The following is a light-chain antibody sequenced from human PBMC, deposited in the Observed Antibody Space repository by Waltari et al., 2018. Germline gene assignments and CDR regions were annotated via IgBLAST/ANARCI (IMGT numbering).Light chain of an antibody. CDR2: EVS. CDR3: TSYVGSNILV. V-gene: IGLV2-8*01. CDR1: GSDVGGHNF. Sequence: QSALTQPPSASGSPGQSVTISCTGTGSDVGGHNFVSWYQQHPGKVPKLMIHEVSKRPSGVPDRFSGSKSGDTASLTVSGLQAEDEADYYCTSYVGSNILVFGGGTKLTVL. J-gene: IGLJ2*01.